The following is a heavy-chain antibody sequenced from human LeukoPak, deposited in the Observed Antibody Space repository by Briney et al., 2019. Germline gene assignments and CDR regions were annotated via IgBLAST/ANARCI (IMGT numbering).Heavy chain of an antibody. V-gene: IGHV7-4-1*02. J-gene: IGHJ4*02. CDR3: ARGSSWYYFDY. D-gene: IGHD6-13*01. CDR2: INTNTGNP. Sequence: MGWINTNTGNPTYAQGFTGRFVFSLDTSVSTAYLQISSLKAEDTAVYYCARGSSWYYFDYWGQGTLVTVSS.